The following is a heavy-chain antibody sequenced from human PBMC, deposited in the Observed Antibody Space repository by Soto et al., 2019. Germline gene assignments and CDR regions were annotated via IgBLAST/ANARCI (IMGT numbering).Heavy chain of an antibody. J-gene: IGHJ3*02. CDR3: ARTLAARPPGDFDI. V-gene: IGHV1-69*01. D-gene: IGHD6-6*01. Sequence: QVQVVQSGAEVKKPGSSVKVSCKASGGTFTSYAITWVRQAPGQGLEWMGGMIPIFGTTNYAQKFQGRVTITADESTSTAYMELSSLTSEDTDMYYCARTLAARPPGDFDIWGQGTMVTVS. CDR2: MIPIFGTT. CDR1: GGTFTSYA.